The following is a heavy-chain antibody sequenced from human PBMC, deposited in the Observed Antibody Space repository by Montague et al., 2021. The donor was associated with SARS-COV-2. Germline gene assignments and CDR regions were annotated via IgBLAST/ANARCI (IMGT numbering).Heavy chain of an antibody. Sequence: SETLSLTCAVSGGSISSGNWWSWIRQPPGKGLEWIGYIYRSGSAYYNPSLKSRVTISVDKSKNQFSLKVTSVTAADTALYYCARGSGNFWIDNWGQGNLVTVSS. J-gene: IGHJ4*02. V-gene: IGHV4-4*02. D-gene: IGHD5-12*01. CDR3: ARGSGNFWIDN. CDR1: GGSISSGNW. CDR2: IYRSGSA.